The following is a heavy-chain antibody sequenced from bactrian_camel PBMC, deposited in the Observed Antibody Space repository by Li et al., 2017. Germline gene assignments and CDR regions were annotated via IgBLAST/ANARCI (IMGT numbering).Heavy chain of an antibody. V-gene: IGHV3-3*01. D-gene: IGHD2*01. J-gene: IGHJ4*01. CDR2: MDLSTGST. CDR1: GNTFRNNC. CDR3: AADTHTQPTDVGGVLDHRRYNN. Sequence: HVQLVESGGGSVQAGGSLRLSCVVSGNTFRNNCMAWFRRTQSKEREGLASMDLSTGSTYYPEIRSMEGQFHISRDNAKNTLYLQMNNLDPLDTGMYYCAADTHTQPTDVGGVLDHRRYNNWGQGTQVTVS.